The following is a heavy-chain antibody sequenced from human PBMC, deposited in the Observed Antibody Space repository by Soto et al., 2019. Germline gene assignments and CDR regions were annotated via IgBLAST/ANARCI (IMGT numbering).Heavy chain of an antibody. CDR1: GYSFTSYW. CDR2: IDPSDSYT. D-gene: IGHD1-26*01. J-gene: IGHJ6*02. Sequence: GESLKISCKGSGYSFTSYWISWVRQMPGKGLEWMGRIDPSDSYTNYSPSFQGHVTISIDKSNTTAYLQWSTLKASDTAVYFCARRLGKANDGVDVWGQGTTVTVSS. V-gene: IGHV5-10-1*01. CDR3: ARRLGKANDGVDV.